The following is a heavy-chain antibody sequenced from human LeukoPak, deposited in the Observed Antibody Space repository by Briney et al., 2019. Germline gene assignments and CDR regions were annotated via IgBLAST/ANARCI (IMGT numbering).Heavy chain of an antibody. J-gene: IGHJ4*02. CDR3: ARTEWEVADY. Sequence: ASETLSLTCTVSGYSISSGYYWGWIRHPPGKGLEWIGSIYHSGATYYNPSLKSRVTISLDTSKNQFSLKLSSVTAADTAVYYCARTEWEVADYWGQGTLVTVSS. V-gene: IGHV4-38-2*02. CDR2: IYHSGAT. CDR1: GYSISSGYY. D-gene: IGHD1-26*01.